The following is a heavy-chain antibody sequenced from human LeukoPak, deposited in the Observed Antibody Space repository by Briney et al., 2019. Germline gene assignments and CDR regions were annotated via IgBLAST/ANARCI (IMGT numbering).Heavy chain of an antibody. CDR3: ARGSDYYDSSETDY. CDR1: GFTFSSYW. V-gene: IGHV3-74*01. D-gene: IGHD3-22*01. J-gene: IGHJ4*02. Sequence: GGSLRLSCAASGFTFSSYWMHWVRRAPGKGLVCVSRINSDGSSTSYADSVKGRFTISRDNAKNTLYLQMNSLRAEDTAVYYCARGSDYYDSSETDYWGLGTLVTVSS. CDR2: INSDGSST.